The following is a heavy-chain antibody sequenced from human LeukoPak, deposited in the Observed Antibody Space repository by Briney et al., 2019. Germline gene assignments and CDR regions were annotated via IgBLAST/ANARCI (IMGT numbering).Heavy chain of an antibody. Sequence: SETLSLTCTVSTASINSYYWGWVRQPAGRGLEWIGRIYTTGMTQYDPSLQSRVTMSVDTSQKQFSLNLRSVTAADTAIYFCVRHGDTASHFFLDYWSQGALVTVSS. D-gene: IGHD4-17*01. CDR1: TASINSYY. CDR2: IYTTGMT. V-gene: IGHV4-4*07. J-gene: IGHJ4*02. CDR3: VRHGDTASHFFLDY.